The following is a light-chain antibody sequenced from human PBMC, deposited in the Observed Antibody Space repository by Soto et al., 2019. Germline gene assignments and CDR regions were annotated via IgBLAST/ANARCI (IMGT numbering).Light chain of an antibody. CDR1: TSNIGANFD. CDR2: VNT. Sequence: QSVLTQPPSVSGAPGQRVSISCSGTTSNIGANFDVNWYQQFPGAAPKLLISVNTNRPSGVPDRFSASKSGTSASLAITGLQTEDDADYYCQSYDNRLGGSRVFGGGTQLTVL. V-gene: IGLV1-40*01. CDR3: QSYDNRLGGSRV. J-gene: IGLJ3*02.